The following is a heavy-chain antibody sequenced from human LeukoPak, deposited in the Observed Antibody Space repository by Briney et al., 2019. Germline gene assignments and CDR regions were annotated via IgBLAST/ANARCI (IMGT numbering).Heavy chain of an antibody. Sequence: GGSLRLSCAASGFIFSSNWMHWVRQAPGKGLEWVAVISYDGSNKYYADSVKGRFTISRDNSKNTLYLQMNSLRAEDTAVYYCARNIVVVVAAIDAFDIWGQGTMVTVSS. J-gene: IGHJ3*02. CDR2: ISYDGSNK. D-gene: IGHD2-15*01. V-gene: IGHV3-30*19. CDR1: GFIFSSNW. CDR3: ARNIVVVVAAIDAFDI.